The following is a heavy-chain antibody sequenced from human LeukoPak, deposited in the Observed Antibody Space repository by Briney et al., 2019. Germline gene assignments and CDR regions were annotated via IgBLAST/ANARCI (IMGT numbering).Heavy chain of an antibody. D-gene: IGHD6-19*01. Sequence: GGSLRLSCAASGFTFTYYAMNWVRQAPGKGLEWVSAISGSDGSTYYTDSVKGRFTISRDNSKNTMYLQMNSLTAEDTAVYYCAKRDASGWYYFDYWGQGTLVTVSS. CDR2: ISGSDGST. J-gene: IGHJ4*02. CDR3: AKRDASGWYYFDY. CDR1: GFTFTYYA. V-gene: IGHV3-23*01.